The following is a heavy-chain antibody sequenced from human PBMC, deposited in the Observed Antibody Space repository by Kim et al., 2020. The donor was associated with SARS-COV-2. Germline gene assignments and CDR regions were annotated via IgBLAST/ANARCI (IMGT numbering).Heavy chain of an antibody. CDR1: GGSISSSSYY. Sequence: SETLSLTCTVSGGSISSSSYYWGWIRQPPGKGLEWIGNIYYSGSTYYNPSLKSRVTISVDTSNNQFSLKLSSVTAADTAVYYCARRYGEGSKITYWGQGTLVTVSS. CDR3: ARRYGEGSKITY. V-gene: IGHV4-39*01. D-gene: IGHD4-17*01. CDR2: IYYSGST. J-gene: IGHJ4*02.